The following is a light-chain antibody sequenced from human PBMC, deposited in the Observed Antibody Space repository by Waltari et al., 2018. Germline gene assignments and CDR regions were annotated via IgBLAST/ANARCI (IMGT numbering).Light chain of an antibody. V-gene: IGLV2-8*01. CDR3: NSYAGNNNWV. CDR2: DVT. Sequence: QSALTQPPSASGSPGQSVTISCTGTSSDIGAYNYVSWYQQHPGKAPKLMIFDVTKRPSGVPDRFSGSRSGNTASLTVSGLQADDEADDYCNSYAGNNNWVFGGGTKLTVL. CDR1: SSDIGAYNY. J-gene: IGLJ3*02.